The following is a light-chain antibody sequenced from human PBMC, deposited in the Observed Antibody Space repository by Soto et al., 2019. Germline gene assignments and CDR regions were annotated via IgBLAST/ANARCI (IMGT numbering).Light chain of an antibody. CDR3: QKYNSAPRT. Sequence: DIQMTQSPSSLSASLGDRVTITCRASQGIGNYLAWYQLQPGKVPKLLIYAASTLQSGVPSRFSGSGSGTDFTLTISSQQPEDVATYFCQKYNSAPRTFGHGTKVEI. CDR2: AAS. V-gene: IGKV1-27*01. J-gene: IGKJ1*01. CDR1: QGIGNY.